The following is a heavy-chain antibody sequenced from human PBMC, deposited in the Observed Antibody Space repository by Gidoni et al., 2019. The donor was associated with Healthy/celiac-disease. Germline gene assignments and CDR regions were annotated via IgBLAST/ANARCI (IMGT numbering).Heavy chain of an antibody. CDR2: IKSKTDGGTT. V-gene: IGHV3-15*01. J-gene: IGHJ4*02. CDR3: TTDLPGSYYCRYFDY. D-gene: IGHD1-26*01. CDR1: GFTFSNAW. Sequence: EVQLVESGGGLVKPGGSLRLSCAASGFTFSNAWMSWVRQAPGKGLEWVGRIKSKTDGGTTDYAAPVKGRFTISRDDSKNTLYLQMNSLKTEDTAVYYCTTDLPGSYYCRYFDYWGQGTLVTVSS.